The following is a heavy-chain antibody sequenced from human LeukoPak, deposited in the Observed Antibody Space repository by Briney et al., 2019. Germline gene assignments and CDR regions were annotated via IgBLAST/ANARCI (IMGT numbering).Heavy chain of an antibody. CDR2: IYSGGST. CDR1: GFTVSSNY. J-gene: IGHJ4*02. CDR3: AREIIQLPGYDY. D-gene: IGHD5-18*01. Sequence: SGGSLRLSCAASGFTVSSNYMSWVRQVPGKGLEWVSVIYSGGSTYYADSVKGRFTISRDNSKNTLYLQMNSLRAEDTAAYYCAREIIQLPGYDYWGQGTLVTVSS. V-gene: IGHV3-53*01.